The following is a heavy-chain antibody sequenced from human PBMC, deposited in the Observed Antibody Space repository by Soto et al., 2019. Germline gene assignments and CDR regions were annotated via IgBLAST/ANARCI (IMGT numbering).Heavy chain of an antibody. CDR3: GSGLSITV. J-gene: IGHJ6*04. D-gene: IGHD3-16*02. Sequence: PGGSLRGSCTDCAFTFRSYSLNWVRQAPGKGLEWISYISSSSSTIYYADSVKGRFTISRDNAKTSLYLQMNSLRAEATAVYYCGSGLSITVCCKGTTVTSPQ. CDR1: AFTFRSYS. V-gene: IGHV3-48*01. CDR2: ISSSSSTI.